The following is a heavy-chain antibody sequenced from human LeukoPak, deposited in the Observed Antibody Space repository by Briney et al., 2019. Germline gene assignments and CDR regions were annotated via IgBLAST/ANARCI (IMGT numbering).Heavy chain of an antibody. D-gene: IGHD1-1*01. J-gene: IGHJ5*02. V-gene: IGHV1-69*04. CDR3: ASRYNWSADWFDP. CDR2: IIPILGIA. Sequence: SVKVSCKASGGTFSSYAISWVRQAPGQGLEWMGRIIPILGIANYAQKFQGRVTITADKSTSTAYMELSSLRSEDTAVHYCASRYNWSADWFDPWGQGTLVTVSS. CDR1: GGTFSSYA.